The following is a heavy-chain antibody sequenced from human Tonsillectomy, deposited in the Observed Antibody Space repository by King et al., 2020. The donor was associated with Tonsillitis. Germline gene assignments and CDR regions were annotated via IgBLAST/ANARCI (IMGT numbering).Heavy chain of an antibody. CDR1: GYTFTSYS. D-gene: IGHD5-24*01. CDR2: ISAYIGNT. V-gene: IGHV1-18*04. Sequence: VQLVESGAEVKKPGASVKVSCKASGYTFTSYSISWVRQAPGQGLEWMGWISAYIGNTNYAQKLQDRVTMTTDTSTSTAYMELRSLRSADTAVYYCARALATIPPGYWGQGTLVTVSS. J-gene: IGHJ4*02. CDR3: ARALATIPPGY.